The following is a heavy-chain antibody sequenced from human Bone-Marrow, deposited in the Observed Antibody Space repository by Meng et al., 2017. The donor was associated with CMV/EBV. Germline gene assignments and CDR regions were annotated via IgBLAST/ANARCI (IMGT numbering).Heavy chain of an antibody. CDR3: ARDKYSSGWEVFRFDY. J-gene: IGHJ4*02. V-gene: IGHV3-48*04. CDR2: ISPRSSTV. CDR1: GFDFSSHS. D-gene: IGHD6-19*01. Sequence: GGSLRLSCVASGFDFSSHSMDWVRQAPGRGLEWVSYISPRSSTVDYAETVKGRFTISRDNAKNSLYLQMNSLRAEDTAVYYCARDKYSSGWEVFRFDYWGQGTLVTVSS.